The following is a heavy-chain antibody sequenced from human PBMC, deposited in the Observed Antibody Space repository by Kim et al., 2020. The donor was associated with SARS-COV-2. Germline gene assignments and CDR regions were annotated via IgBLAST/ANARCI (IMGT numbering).Heavy chain of an antibody. CDR3: ARGFIVVVLRGGYWYFDL. CDR1: GGSFSGYY. Sequence: SETLSLTCAVYGGSFSGYYWSWIRQPPGKGLEWIGEINHSGSTNYNPSLKSRVTISVDTSKNQFSLKLSSVTAADTAVYYCARGFIVVVLRGGYWYFDLWGRGTLVTVSS. D-gene: IGHD2-2*01. CDR2: INHSGST. V-gene: IGHV4-34*01. J-gene: IGHJ2*01.